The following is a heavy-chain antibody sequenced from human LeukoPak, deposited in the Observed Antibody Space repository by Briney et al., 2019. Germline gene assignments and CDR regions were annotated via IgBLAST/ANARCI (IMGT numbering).Heavy chain of an antibody. J-gene: IGHJ5*02. V-gene: IGHV4-34*01. CDR3: ARVRIVVVPAAIKNWFDP. CDR1: GGSFSGYY. CDR2: INHSGST. Sequence: PSETLSLTCAVYGGSFSGYYWSWIRQPPGKGLEWIGEINHSGSTNYNPSPKSRVTISVDTSKNQFSLKLSSVTAADTAVYYCARVRIVVVPAAIKNWFDPWGQGTLVTVSS. D-gene: IGHD2-2*02.